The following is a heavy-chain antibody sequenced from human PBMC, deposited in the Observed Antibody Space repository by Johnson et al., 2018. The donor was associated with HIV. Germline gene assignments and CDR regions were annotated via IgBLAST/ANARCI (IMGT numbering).Heavy chain of an antibody. CDR1: GFTFSNYA. V-gene: IGHV3-30-3*02. J-gene: IGHJ3*02. Sequence: QVQLVESGGGVVQPGGSLRLSCAASGFTFSNYAMHWVRQAPGKGLEWVTFISYDGSNKYYADSVKGRFTISRDNSKNTLYLQMNSLRAEDTAVYYCAKVGGRHDYGDYLGAFDIWGQGTMVTVSS. CDR3: AKVGGRHDYGDYLGAFDI. D-gene: IGHD4-17*01. CDR2: ISYDGSNK.